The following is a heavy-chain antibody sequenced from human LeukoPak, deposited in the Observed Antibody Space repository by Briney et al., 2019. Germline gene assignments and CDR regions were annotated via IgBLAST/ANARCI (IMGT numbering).Heavy chain of an antibody. Sequence: PGGSLRLSCAASGFTFSSYSMNWARQAPGKGLEWVSSISSSSSYIYYADSVKGRFTISRDNAKNSLYLQMNSLRDEDTAVYYCARDAHIVRGVNPLDYWGQGTLVTVSS. CDR3: ARDAHIVRGVNPLDY. V-gene: IGHV3-21*01. CDR1: GFTFSSYS. D-gene: IGHD3-10*01. CDR2: ISSSSSYI. J-gene: IGHJ4*02.